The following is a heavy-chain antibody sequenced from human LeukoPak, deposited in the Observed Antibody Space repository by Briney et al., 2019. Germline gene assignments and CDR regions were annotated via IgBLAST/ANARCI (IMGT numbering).Heavy chain of an antibody. D-gene: IGHD3-3*01. Sequence: ASVKVSCKASGYTFTGYYMHWVRQAPGQGLEWMGWINPNSGGTNYAQKFQGRVTMTRDTSISTAHMELSRLRSGDTAVYYCARVRFLEWFFDAFDIWGQGTMVTVSS. J-gene: IGHJ3*02. V-gene: IGHV1-2*02. CDR3: ARVRFLEWFFDAFDI. CDR2: INPNSGGT. CDR1: GYTFTGYY.